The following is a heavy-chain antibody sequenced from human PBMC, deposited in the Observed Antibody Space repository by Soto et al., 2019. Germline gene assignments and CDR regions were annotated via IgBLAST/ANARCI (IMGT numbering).Heavy chain of an antibody. CDR2: IYYSGST. J-gene: IGHJ4*02. V-gene: IGHV4-39*01. CDR3: PPFIAAAGYFDY. CDR1: GGSISSSSYY. Sequence: QLQLQESGPGLVKPSETLSLTCTVSGGSISSSSYYWGWIRQPPGKGLEWIGSIYYSGSTYYNPSIKSRVTISVDTSKNQFSLKLSSVTAADTAVYYCPPFIAAAGYFDYWGQGTLVTVSS. D-gene: IGHD6-13*01.